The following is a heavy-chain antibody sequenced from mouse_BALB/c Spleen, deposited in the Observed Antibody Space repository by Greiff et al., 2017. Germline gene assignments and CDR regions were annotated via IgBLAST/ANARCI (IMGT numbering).Heavy chain of an antibody. V-gene: IGHV1-9*01. J-gene: IGHJ3*01. CDR2: ILPGSGST. CDR3: ARTYGNYARGFAY. CDR1: GYTFSSYW. D-gene: IGHD2-1*01. Sequence: VKLMESGAELMKPGASVKISCKATGYTFSSYWIAWVKQRPGHGLEWIGEILPGSGSTNYNEKFKGKATFTADTSSNTAYMQLSSLTSEDSAVYYCARTYGNYARGFAYWGQGTLVTVSA.